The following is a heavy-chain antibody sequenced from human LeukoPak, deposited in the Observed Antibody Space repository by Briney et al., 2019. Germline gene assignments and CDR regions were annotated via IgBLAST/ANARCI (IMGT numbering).Heavy chain of an antibody. CDR3: ATEGNYGDYNFGYFDY. Sequence: PSETLSLTCTVSSGSISSYYWSWIRQPAGKGLEWIGRIYTSGSTNYNPSLKSRVTMSVDTSKNQFSLKLSSVTAADTAVYYCATEGNYGDYNFGYFDYWGQGTLVTVSS. CDR1: SGSISSYY. J-gene: IGHJ4*02. D-gene: IGHD4-17*01. V-gene: IGHV4-4*07. CDR2: IYTSGST.